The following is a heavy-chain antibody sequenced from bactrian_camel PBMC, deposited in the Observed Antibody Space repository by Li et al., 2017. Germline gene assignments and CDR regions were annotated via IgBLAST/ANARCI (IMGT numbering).Heavy chain of an antibody. D-gene: IGHD1*01. CDR1: GFSFSTHY. V-gene: IGHV3-2*01. Sequence: HVQLVESGGGLVQPGGSLRLSCVYSGFSFSTHYTSWVRQAPGKGLEWVASIYGDGDITSYVDSVKGRFTISRDDANNTLYLRMNSLKSEDTALYYCATVFYIDAVDPDGPPHWGQGTQVTVS. CDR2: IYGDGDIT. CDR3: ATVFYIDAVDPDGPPH. J-gene: IGHJ4*01.